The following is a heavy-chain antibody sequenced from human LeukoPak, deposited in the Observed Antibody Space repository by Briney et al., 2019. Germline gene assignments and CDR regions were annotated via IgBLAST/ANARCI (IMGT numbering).Heavy chain of an antibody. CDR2: ISPNSGAT. Sequence: ASVKVSCKASGYTFTDYYVHWVRLVPGQGLEWMGRISPNSGATNYAEKFRGRVTMARDTSINTVYMEMSSLRSDDTAVYYCARDLWGWGSDYLDYWGQGTLVSVSS. D-gene: IGHD4/OR15-4a*01. CDR1: GYTFTDYY. CDR3: ARDLWGWGSDYLDY. J-gene: IGHJ4*02. V-gene: IGHV1-2*06.